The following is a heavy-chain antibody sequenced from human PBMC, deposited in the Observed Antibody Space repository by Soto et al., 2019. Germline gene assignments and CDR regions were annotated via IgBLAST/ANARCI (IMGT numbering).Heavy chain of an antibody. CDR3: ARVYGGGFDY. J-gene: IGHJ4*02. Sequence: QVQLQESGPGLVKPSETLSLTCTVSGGSISSYYWSWIRQPPGKGLEWIGYIYYSGSTKYNPSLESRVAISVDTSKNQFSLKLSSVTAADTAVYYCARVYGGGFDYWGEGTLVTVSS. V-gene: IGHV4-59*01. CDR2: IYYSGST. CDR1: GGSISSYY. D-gene: IGHD4-17*01.